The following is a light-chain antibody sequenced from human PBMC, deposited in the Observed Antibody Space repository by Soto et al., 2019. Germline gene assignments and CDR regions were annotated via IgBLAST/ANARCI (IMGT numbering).Light chain of an antibody. CDR1: SNDIGSYDY. Sequence: QSVPTQPTSVSGSPGQSITISCPGNSNDIGSYDYVSWYQQHPGKAPRLLIHGVRNRPSGISSRFSASKSGLTASLTISGPQAEHEPDYYSGSFTASRFYVFGPGTKVTVL. CDR3: GSFTASRFYV. CDR2: GVR. V-gene: IGLV2-14*01. J-gene: IGLJ1*01.